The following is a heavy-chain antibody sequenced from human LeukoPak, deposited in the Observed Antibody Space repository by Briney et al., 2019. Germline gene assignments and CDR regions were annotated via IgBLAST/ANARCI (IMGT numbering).Heavy chain of an antibody. V-gene: IGHV3-23*01. Sequence: QAGGSLRLSCAASGFTFSSYAMSWVRQAPGKGMEWVSAISGSGDSTYYADSVKGRFTISRDNSKNTLYLQMNSLRAEDTAVYYCAKFDVRYGYYDSSGYYAPFDYGGKEPLVPFS. J-gene: IGHJ4*02. CDR2: ISGSGDST. CDR3: AKFDVRYGYYDSSGYYAPFDY. D-gene: IGHD3-22*01. CDR1: GFTFSSYA.